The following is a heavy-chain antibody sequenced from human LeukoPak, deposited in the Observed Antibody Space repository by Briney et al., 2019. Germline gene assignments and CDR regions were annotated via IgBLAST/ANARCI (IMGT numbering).Heavy chain of an antibody. D-gene: IGHD4-17*01. CDR1: GGSINSYC. CDR2: IYYSGST. J-gene: IGHJ4*02. V-gene: IGHV4-59*01. CDR3: ARAEDYGDATFDY. Sequence: KPSETLSLTCTVSGGSINSYCWSWIRQPPGKGLEWIGYIYYSGSTNYNPSLKSRVTISVDTSKNQFSLKLGSVTAADTAVYYCARAEDYGDATFDYWGQGTLVTVSS.